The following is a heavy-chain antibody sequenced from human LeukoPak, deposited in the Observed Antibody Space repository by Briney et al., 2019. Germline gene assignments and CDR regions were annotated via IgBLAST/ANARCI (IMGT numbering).Heavy chain of an antibody. CDR3: ARARGATIFQSAFDI. D-gene: IGHD5-24*01. V-gene: IGHV4-59*01. CDR1: GGSISSYY. Sequence: PSETLSLTCTVSGGSISSYYWSWIRQPPGKGLEWIGYIHHSGSTNYNPSLKSRVTISVDTSKNQFSLKLTSVTAADTAVYYCARARGATIFQSAFDIWGQGTMVTVSS. J-gene: IGHJ3*02. CDR2: IHHSGST.